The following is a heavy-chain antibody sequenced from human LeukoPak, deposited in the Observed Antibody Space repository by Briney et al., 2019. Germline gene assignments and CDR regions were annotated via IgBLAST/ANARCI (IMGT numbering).Heavy chain of an antibody. J-gene: IGHJ3*02. CDR2: INSNRGGT. D-gene: IGHD3-3*01. CDR1: GYTFTNYY. CDR3: ARDHGDDAFDI. Sequence: GASVKVSCKASGYTFTNYYIHWVRQAPGQGLEWMGRINSNRGGTNYAQKFQGRVTMTRDTSISTAYMELRSARSDDTAVYYCARDHGDDAFDIWGPGTMVTVSS. V-gene: IGHV1-2*06.